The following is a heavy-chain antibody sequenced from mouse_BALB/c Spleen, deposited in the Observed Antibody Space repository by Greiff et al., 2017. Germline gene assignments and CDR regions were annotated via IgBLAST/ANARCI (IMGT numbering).Heavy chain of an antibody. CDR2: ISDGGSYT. CDR1: GFTFSDYY. J-gene: IGHJ1*01. D-gene: IGHD5-5*01. Sequence: EVHLVESGGGLVKPGGSLKLSCAASGFTFSDYYMYWVRQTPEKRLEWVATISDGGSYTYYPDSVKGRFTISRDNAKNNLYLQMSSLKSEDTAMYYCARSYLGKDWYFDVWGAGTTVTVSS. V-gene: IGHV5-4*02. CDR3: ARSYLGKDWYFDV.